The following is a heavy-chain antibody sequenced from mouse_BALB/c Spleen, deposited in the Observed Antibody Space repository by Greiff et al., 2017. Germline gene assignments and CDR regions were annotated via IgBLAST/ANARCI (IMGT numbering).Heavy chain of an antibody. D-gene: IGHD4-1*01. Sequence: VQLQQPGTELVKPGASVKLSCKASGYTFTSYWMHWVKQSHGKSLEWIGYIYPYNGGTGYNQKSKSKATLTVDNSSSTAYMELRSLTSEDSAVYYCAREGLGRAWFAYWGQGTLVTVSA. CDR1: GYTFTSYW. V-gene: IGHV1-34*01. CDR3: AREGLGRAWFAY. J-gene: IGHJ3*01. CDR2: IYPYNGGT.